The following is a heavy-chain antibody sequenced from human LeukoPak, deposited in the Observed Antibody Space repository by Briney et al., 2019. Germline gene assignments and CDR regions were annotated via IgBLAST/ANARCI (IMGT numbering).Heavy chain of an antibody. V-gene: IGHV1-69*01. J-gene: IGHJ6*02. CDR1: GGTFSSYA. CDR3: ARVLYLAPVTVSDPYYYYGMDV. D-gene: IGHD4-17*01. Sequence: SVKVSCKASGGTFSSYAISWVRQAPGQGLEWMGGIIPIFGTANYAQKLQGRVTITADESTSTAYMELSSLRSEDTAVYYCARVLYLAPVTVSDPYYYYGMDVWGQGTTVTVSS. CDR2: IIPIFGTA.